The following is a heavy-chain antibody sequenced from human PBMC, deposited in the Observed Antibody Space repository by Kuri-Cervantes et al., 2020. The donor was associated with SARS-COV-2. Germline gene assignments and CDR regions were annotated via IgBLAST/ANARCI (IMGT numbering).Heavy chain of an antibody. CDR1: GFTFSSYA. V-gene: IGHV3-30*04. CDR2: ISYDGSNK. Sequence: GGSLRLSCAASGFTFSSYAMHWVRQAPGKGLEWVAVISYDGSNKYYADSVKGRFTISRDNSKNTLYLQMNSLRAEDTAVYYCARVSGGCSSTSCYFASYYYYYMDVWGKGTTVTVSS. D-gene: IGHD2-2*01. J-gene: IGHJ6*03. CDR3: ARVSGGCSSTSCYFASYYYYYMDV.